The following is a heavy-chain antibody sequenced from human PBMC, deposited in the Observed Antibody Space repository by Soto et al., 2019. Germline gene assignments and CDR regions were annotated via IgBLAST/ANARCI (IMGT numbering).Heavy chain of an antibody. CDR1: GFSFSTYG. Sequence: GGSLRLSCAASGFSFSTYGLHWVRQTPGKGLEWVTLISYDGSNKYYADSVKGRFTISRDNSKNTLSLQMNSLRVEDTAVYYCARHMAREINSYYGMDVWGQGTTVTVSS. J-gene: IGHJ6*02. D-gene: IGHD3-10*01. V-gene: IGHV3-30-3*01. CDR3: ARHMAREINSYYGMDV. CDR2: ISYDGSNK.